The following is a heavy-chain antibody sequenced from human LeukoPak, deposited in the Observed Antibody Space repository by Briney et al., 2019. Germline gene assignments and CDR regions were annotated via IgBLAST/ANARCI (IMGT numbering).Heavy chain of an antibody. CDR1: GGSISSYH. D-gene: IGHD1-26*01. CDR3: ARATGDSGSYYGDFDY. CDR2: IYYSGST. J-gene: IGHJ4*02. V-gene: IGHV4-59*01. Sequence: PSETLSLTCTVSGGSISSYHWSWIRQPPGKGLEWIGYIYYSGSTNYNPSLKSRVTISVDTSKNQFSLKLSSVTAADTAVYYCARATGDSGSYYGDFDYWGQGTLVTVSS.